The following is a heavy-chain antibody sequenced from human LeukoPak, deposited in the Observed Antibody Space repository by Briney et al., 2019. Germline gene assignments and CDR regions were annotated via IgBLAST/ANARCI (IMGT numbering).Heavy chain of an antibody. CDR1: GFTFSHYR. Sequence: GGSLRLSCAASGFTFSHYRMHWVRQAPGKGLVWVSRTNSDGSTTIYADSVKGRFTMSRDNAKNMLHLQMSGLRAEDTAAYYCARDKNVGYGMDVWGQGTTVIVSS. CDR2: TNSDGSTT. CDR3: ARDKNVGYGMDV. D-gene: IGHD1-26*01. J-gene: IGHJ6*02. V-gene: IGHV3-74*01.